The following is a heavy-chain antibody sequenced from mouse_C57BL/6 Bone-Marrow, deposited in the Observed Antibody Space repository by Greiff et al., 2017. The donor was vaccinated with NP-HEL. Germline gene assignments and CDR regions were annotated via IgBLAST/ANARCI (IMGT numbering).Heavy chain of an antibody. D-gene: IGHD4-1*01. CDR1: GFTFSDYG. CDR2: ISSGSSTI. V-gene: IGHV5-17*01. Sequence: EVKLQESGGGLVKPGGSLKLSCAASGFTFSDYGMHWVRQAPEKGLEWVAYISSGSSTIYYADTVKGRFTISRDNAKNTLFLQMTSLRSEDTAMYYCALTGVDDWGQGTTLTVAS. CDR3: ALTGVDD. J-gene: IGHJ2*01.